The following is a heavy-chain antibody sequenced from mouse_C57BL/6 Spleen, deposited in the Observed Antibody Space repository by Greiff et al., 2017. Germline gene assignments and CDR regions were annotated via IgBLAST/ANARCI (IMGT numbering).Heavy chain of an antibody. CDR2: IDPNSGGT. D-gene: IGHD1-2*01. Sequence: VQLQQPGAELVKPGASVKLSCKASGYTFTSYWMHWVKQRPGRGLEWIGRIDPNSGGTKYNEKFKSKATLTVDKPSSTAYIQLSSLTSEDSAVYYCAREISLLRSFAYWGQGALVTVSA. J-gene: IGHJ3*01. V-gene: IGHV1-72*01. CDR1: GYTFTSYW. CDR3: AREISLLRSFAY.